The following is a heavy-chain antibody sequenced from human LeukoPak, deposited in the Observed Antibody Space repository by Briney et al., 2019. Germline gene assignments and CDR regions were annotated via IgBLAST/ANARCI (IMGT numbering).Heavy chain of an antibody. CDR3: ASGYCSGGSCQSSDY. D-gene: IGHD2-15*01. Sequence: GGSLRLSCVASGFTFSSYAMHWVRQAPGKGLEWVAVISYDGSNKYYADSVKGRFTISRDNSKNTLYLQMNSLRAEDTAVYYCASGYCSGGSCQSSDYSGQGTLVTASS. CDR1: GFTFSSYA. V-gene: IGHV3-30*04. CDR2: ISYDGSNK. J-gene: IGHJ4*02.